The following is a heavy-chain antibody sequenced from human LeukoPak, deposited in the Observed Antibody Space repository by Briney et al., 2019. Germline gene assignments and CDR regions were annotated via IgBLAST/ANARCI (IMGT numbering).Heavy chain of an antibody. CDR2: IYYSGST. CDR1: GGSISSSSYY. CDR3: ATQYYYGSGSYYNEFDY. J-gene: IGHJ4*02. D-gene: IGHD3-10*01. Sequence: SETLSLTCTVSGGSISSSSYYWGWIRQPPGKGLERIVRIYYSGSTYYNPSLNSRVTISVDTSKNQFSLKLSSVTAADTAVYYCATQYYYGSGSYYNEFDYWGQGTLVTVSS. V-gene: IGHV4-39*07.